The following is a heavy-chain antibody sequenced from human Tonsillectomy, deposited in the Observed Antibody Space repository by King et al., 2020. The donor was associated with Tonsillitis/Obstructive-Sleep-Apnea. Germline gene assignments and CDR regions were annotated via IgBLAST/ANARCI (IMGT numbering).Heavy chain of an antibody. CDR2: IYWDDDK. D-gene: IGHD3-10*01. Sequence: QLTLKESGPTLVKPTQTLTLTCTFSGFSLSTSGVGVGWIRQPPGKALEWLALIYWDDDKRYSPSLKSRLTITKDTAKNQMVLTMTNMDPVDTATYYCAHTDSTARGYYYYYYMDVWGKGTTVTVSS. CDR3: AHTDSTARGYYYYYYMDV. J-gene: IGHJ6*03. V-gene: IGHV2-5*02. CDR1: GFSLSTSGVG.